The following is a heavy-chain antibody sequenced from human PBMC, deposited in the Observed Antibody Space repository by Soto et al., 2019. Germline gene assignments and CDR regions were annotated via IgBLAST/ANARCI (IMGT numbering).Heavy chain of an antibody. J-gene: IGHJ6*02. D-gene: IGHD2-2*01. Sequence: GGSLRLSCAVSGFTFNSNDMTWVRQAPGKGLEWVSTISSSGAFTYHADSVRGRLTISRDNSKNTVYLQMNSLRAEDTAVYYCARDPNIVLVPAALRSYYYYYGMDVWGQGTTVTVSS. CDR2: ISSSGAFT. CDR3: ARDPNIVLVPAALRSYYYYYGMDV. V-gene: IGHV3-23*01. CDR1: GFTFNSND.